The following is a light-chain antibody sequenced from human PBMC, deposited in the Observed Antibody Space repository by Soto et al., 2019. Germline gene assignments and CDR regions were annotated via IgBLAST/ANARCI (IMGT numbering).Light chain of an antibody. CDR2: AAS. Sequence: DIQMTQSPSSLSASVGDRVTITCRASQSISSYLNWYQQKPGKAPKLLIYAASSLQSGVPSRFSGSGSGTDFTLTISSLQREDFVTYYCQQSYITPPTFGPGTKVDIK. CDR1: QSISSY. J-gene: IGKJ3*01. V-gene: IGKV1-39*01. CDR3: QQSYITPPT.